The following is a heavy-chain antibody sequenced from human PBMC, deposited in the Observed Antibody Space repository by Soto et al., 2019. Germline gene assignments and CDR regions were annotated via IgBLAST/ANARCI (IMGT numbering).Heavy chain of an antibody. V-gene: IGHV1-24*01. Sequence: ASVQVSCKVSGYTLTELSMHWVRQAPGKGLEWMGGFDPEDGETIYAQKFQGRVTMTEDTSTDTAYMELSSLRSEDTAVYYCATAKGSWGSENAFDIWGQGTMVTVSS. CDR2: FDPEDGET. CDR3: ATAKGSWGSENAFDI. J-gene: IGHJ3*02. D-gene: IGHD1-26*01. CDR1: GYTLTELS.